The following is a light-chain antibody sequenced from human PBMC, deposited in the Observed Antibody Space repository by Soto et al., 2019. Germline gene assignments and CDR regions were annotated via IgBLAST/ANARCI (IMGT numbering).Light chain of an antibody. V-gene: IGKV1-12*01. CDR3: QQASAFPIT. CDR2: TAS. CDR1: QGITNW. Sequence: DIQMTQSPSFVSASVGDRVTATCRASQGITNWLAWYQQKPGKAPKLLIYTASTLGSGVPSRFSGSGSGTEFTLTISSLQPEDFATYYCQQASAFPITFGQGTRLEIK. J-gene: IGKJ5*01.